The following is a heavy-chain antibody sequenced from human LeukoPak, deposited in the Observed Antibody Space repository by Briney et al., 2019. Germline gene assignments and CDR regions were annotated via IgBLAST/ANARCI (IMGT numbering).Heavy chain of an antibody. Sequence: ASVKVSCKASGYTFTSYGISWVRQAPGQGLEWMGWISAYNGNTNYAQKLQGRVTMTTDTSTSTAYMELRSLRSDDTAVYYCARARERYSGSWYTWFDPWGQGTLVTVSS. CDR1: GYTFTSYG. D-gene: IGHD6-13*01. V-gene: IGHV1-18*04. CDR3: ARARERYSGSWYTWFDP. CDR2: ISAYNGNT. J-gene: IGHJ5*02.